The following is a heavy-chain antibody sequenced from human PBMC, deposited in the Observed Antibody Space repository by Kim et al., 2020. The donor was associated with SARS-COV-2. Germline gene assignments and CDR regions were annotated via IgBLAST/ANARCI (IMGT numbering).Heavy chain of an antibody. CDR1: GYTFTSYA. D-gene: IGHD3-16*01. CDR3: ARVGGGSGDYAFDI. J-gene: IGHJ3*02. V-gene: IGHV1-3*01. CDR2: INAGDGNT. Sequence: ASVKVSCKASGYTFTSYAMHWVRQAPGQSLEWMGWINAGDGNTKYSQKLQGRVTITRDTSASTAYMELSRLKSEDTAVYYCARVGGGSGDYAFDIWGQGTMVTVSS.